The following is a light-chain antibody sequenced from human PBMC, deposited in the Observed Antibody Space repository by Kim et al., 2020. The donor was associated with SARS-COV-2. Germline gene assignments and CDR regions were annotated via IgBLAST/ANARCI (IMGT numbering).Light chain of an antibody. V-gene: IGLV2-14*03. J-gene: IGLJ3*02. CDR1: SSDVGGYNY. CDR3: SSYTSSSTLV. Sequence: QSALTQPASVSGSPGQSITISRTGTSSDVGGYNYVSWYHQHPGKAPKLMIYDVSNRPSGVSNRFSGSKSGNTASLTISGLQAEDEADYYCSSYTSSSTLVFGGGTQLTVL. CDR2: DVS.